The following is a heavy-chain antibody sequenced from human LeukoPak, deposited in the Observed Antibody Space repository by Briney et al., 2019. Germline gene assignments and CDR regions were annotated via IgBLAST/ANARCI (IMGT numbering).Heavy chain of an antibody. Sequence: PGGSLRLSCAASGFTFSNAWMSWVRQAPGKGLEWVGRIKSKTDGGTTDYAAPVKGRFTISRDDSKNTLYLQMNSLKTEDTAVYYCTTAYYDFWGGYYTPQFDPWGQGTLVTVSS. V-gene: IGHV3-15*01. CDR3: TTAYYDFWGGYYTPQFDP. J-gene: IGHJ5*02. CDR1: GFTFSNAW. CDR2: IKSKTDGGTT. D-gene: IGHD3-3*01.